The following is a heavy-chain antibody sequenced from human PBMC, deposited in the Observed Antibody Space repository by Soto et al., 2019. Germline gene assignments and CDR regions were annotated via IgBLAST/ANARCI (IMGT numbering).Heavy chain of an antibody. V-gene: IGHV3-7*01. CDR2: IKQDGSEK. D-gene: IGHD6-6*01. CDR1: GFTFSSYW. Sequence: GGSLRLSCAASGFTFSSYWMSWVRQAPGKGLEWVANIKQDGSEKYYVDSVKGRFTISRDNAKNSLYLQMYSLRAEDTAVYYCARDRMEYSDDYYYYYMDVWGKGTTVTVSS. J-gene: IGHJ6*03. CDR3: ARDRMEYSDDYYYYYMDV.